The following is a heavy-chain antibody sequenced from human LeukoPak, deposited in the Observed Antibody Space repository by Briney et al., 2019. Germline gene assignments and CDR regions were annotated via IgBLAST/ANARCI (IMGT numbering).Heavy chain of an antibody. V-gene: IGHV3-21*01. D-gene: IGHD3-10*01. CDR1: GFTFSNYN. Sequence: GGSLRLSCAASGFTFSNYNIIWIRQAPGKGLEWVSSISRRSTYIFYADSVKGRFTISRDNAKNSLSLQMNSLRAEDTAVYYCARPLMYYYGSETYFWFDPWGQGTLVTVSS. CDR3: ARPLMYYYGSETYFWFDP. J-gene: IGHJ5*02. CDR2: ISRRSTYI.